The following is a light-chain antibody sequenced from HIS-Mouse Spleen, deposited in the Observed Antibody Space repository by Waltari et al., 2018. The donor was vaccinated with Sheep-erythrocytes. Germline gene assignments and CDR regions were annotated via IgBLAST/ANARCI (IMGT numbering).Light chain of an antibody. CDR1: ALPKKY. CDR3: YSTDSSGNHSNWV. CDR2: EDR. Sequence: SYELTQPPSVSVSPGQTARITCSGDALPKKYAYWYQQKSGQAPVLVIYEDRKRPSGIPERVSGSSSGTMATLTISGAQVEDGAGYYCYSTDSSGNHSNWVFGGGTKLTVL. J-gene: IGLJ3*02. V-gene: IGLV3-10*01.